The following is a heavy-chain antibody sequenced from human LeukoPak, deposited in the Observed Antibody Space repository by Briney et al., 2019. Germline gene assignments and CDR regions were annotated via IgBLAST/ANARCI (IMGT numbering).Heavy chain of an antibody. CDR2: IYTSGST. Sequence: PSETLSLTCTVSGGSISSYYWSWIRQPAGKGLEWIGRIYTSGSTNYNPSLKSRVTVSIDTSKSHFSLRLTSVTAADTAVYYCARERGSVESQFYFDYWGQGTLVTVSS. J-gene: IGHJ4*02. CDR3: ARERGSVESQFYFDY. V-gene: IGHV4-4*07. D-gene: IGHD2-21*01. CDR1: GGSISSYY.